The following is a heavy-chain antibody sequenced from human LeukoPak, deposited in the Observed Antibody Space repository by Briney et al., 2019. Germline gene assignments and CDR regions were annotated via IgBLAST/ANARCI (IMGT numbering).Heavy chain of an antibody. CDR1: GFTFSSYA. CDR2: VSGSGGST. CDR3: AKRTDVLTGYYNA. J-gene: IGHJ5*02. V-gene: IGHV3-23*01. D-gene: IGHD3-9*01. Sequence: GGSLRLSRAASGFTFSSYAMSWVRQASGKGLEWVSHVSGSGGSTYYADSVKGRFTISRDNSSNALYLQMNSLRGDDTAVYYCAKRTDVLTGYYNAWGLGTLVTVSS.